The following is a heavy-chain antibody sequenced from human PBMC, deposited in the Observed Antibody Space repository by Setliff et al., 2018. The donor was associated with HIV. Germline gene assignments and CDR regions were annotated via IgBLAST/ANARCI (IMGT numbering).Heavy chain of an antibody. CDR1: GDSVSSSPYY. Sequence: SETLSLTCSVSGDSVSSSPYYWSWIRQPAGKGLEWIGRFDSTGSPDYNPSLKRRVTISIEKSKNTFSLTLRSATAAATAVDFCAGAYAGSGRPFDYWGQGTLVTVSS. CDR2: FDSTGSP. CDR3: AGAYAGSGRPFDY. D-gene: IGHD2-15*01. V-gene: IGHV4-61*02. J-gene: IGHJ4*02.